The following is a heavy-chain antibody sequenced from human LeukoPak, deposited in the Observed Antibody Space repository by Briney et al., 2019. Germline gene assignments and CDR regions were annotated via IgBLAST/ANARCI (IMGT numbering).Heavy chain of an antibody. CDR3: ARALQQYCSGGSCYYYNWFDP. D-gene: IGHD2-15*01. J-gene: IGHJ5*02. CDR2: IIPIFGTA. Sequence: SVKVSCKASGGTFSSYAISWVRQAPGQGLEWMGGIIPIFGTANYAQKFQGRVTITADESTSTAYMELSSLRSEDTAVYYCARALQQYCSGGSCYYYNWFDPWGQGTLVTVSS. CDR1: GGTFSSYA. V-gene: IGHV1-69*01.